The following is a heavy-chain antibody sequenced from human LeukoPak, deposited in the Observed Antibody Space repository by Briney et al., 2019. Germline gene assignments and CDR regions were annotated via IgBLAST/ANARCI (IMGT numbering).Heavy chain of an antibody. CDR2: IYHSGST. CDR3: ARGRGHGDGLPNWFDP. V-gene: IGHV4-30-2*01. Sequence: PSETLSLTCTVSGASIRSGDYYWSWIRQPPGKGLEWIGYIYHSGSTYYNPSLKSRVTISVDRSKNQFSLKLSSVTAADTAVYYCARGRGHGDGLPNWFDPRGQGTLVTVSS. J-gene: IGHJ5*02. CDR1: GASIRSGDYY. D-gene: IGHD4-17*01.